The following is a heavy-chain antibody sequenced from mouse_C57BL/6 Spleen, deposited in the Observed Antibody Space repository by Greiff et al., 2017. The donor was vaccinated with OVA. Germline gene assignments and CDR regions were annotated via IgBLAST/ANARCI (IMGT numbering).Heavy chain of an antibody. V-gene: IGHV10-3*01. CDR2: IRSKSSNYAT. Sequence: EVMLVESGGGLVQPKGSLKLSCAASGFTFNTYAMHWVRQAPGKGLEWVARIRSKSSNYATYYADSVKDRFTISRDDSQSMLYLQMNNLKTEDTAMYYCVRVPYYYGSSDYAMDYWGQGTSVTVSS. CDR1: GFTFNTYA. J-gene: IGHJ4*01. CDR3: VRVPYYYGSSDYAMDY. D-gene: IGHD1-1*01.